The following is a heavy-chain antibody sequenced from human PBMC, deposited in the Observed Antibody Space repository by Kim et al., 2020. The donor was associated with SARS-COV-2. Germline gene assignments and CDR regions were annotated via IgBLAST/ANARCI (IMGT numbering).Heavy chain of an antibody. Sequence: ASVKVSCKASGYTFTSYYMHWVRQAPGQGLEWMGIINPSGGSTSYAQKFQGRVTMTRDTSTSTVYMELSSLRSEDTAVYYCARDPYGDYDYYYYMDVWGKGTTVTVSS. CDR2: INPSGGST. V-gene: IGHV1-46*01. CDR1: GYTFTSYY. J-gene: IGHJ6*03. CDR3: ARDPYGDYDYYYYMDV. D-gene: IGHD4-17*01.